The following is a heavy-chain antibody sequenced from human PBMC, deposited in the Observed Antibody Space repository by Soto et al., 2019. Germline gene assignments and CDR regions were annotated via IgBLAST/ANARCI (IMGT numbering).Heavy chain of an antibody. CDR3: ATTGRLRFLEWLSPPFDY. J-gene: IGHJ4*02. CDR1: GFTFSSYA. CDR2: ISGSGGST. V-gene: IGHV3-23*01. D-gene: IGHD3-3*01. Sequence: GGSLRLSCAASGFTFSSYAMSWVRQAPGKGLEWVSAISGSGGSTYYADSVKGRFTISRDNSKNTLYLQMNSLRAEDTAVYYCATTGRLRFLEWLSPPFDYWGQGTLVTVSS.